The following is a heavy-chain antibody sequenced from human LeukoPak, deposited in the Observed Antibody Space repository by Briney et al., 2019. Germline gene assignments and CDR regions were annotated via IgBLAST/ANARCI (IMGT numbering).Heavy chain of an antibody. Sequence: GESLMISCMGSGYSFTSYWICCVRQMPGEGLVWMGGIDPSDSYTNYSPSFQRQVTISADKSITTAEVQWNSLKASETAMYYCARTRYDILTGYYNDHFDYWGQGTLVTVSS. CDR1: GYSFTSYW. D-gene: IGHD3-9*01. V-gene: IGHV5-10-1*01. CDR2: IDPSDSYT. J-gene: IGHJ4*02. CDR3: ARTRYDILTGYYNDHFDY.